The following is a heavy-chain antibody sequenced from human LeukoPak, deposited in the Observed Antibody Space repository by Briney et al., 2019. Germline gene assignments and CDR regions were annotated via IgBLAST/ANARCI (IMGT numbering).Heavy chain of an antibody. V-gene: IGHV4-4*07. Sequence: SETLSLTCTVSGGSISSYYWNWIRQPAGKGLEWIGRIYTSGSTNYNPSLKSRVTMSVDTSKNQFSLNLISVTAADTAVYYCARDLTDYYELDYWGQGTLVTASS. D-gene: IGHD3-22*01. CDR3: ARDLTDYYELDY. CDR1: GGSISSYY. J-gene: IGHJ4*02. CDR2: IYTSGST.